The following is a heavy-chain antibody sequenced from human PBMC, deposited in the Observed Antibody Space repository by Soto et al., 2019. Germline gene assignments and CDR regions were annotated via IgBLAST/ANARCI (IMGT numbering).Heavy chain of an antibody. D-gene: IGHD5-18*01. CDR1: GFSFKSYA. J-gene: IGHJ6*02. V-gene: IGHV3-30-3*01. CDR3: ARDRPGGYGYSWDDFLYYYGMDV. CDR2: VSYDGSNK. Sequence: GGSLRLSCAASGFSFKSYAIQWVRHAPGKGLEWGAVVSYDGSNKFYADSVKGRFTISRDDSKNAVFLQMNSLRVEDTAVFYCARDRPGGYGYSWDDFLYYYGMDVWGQGTTVTVSS.